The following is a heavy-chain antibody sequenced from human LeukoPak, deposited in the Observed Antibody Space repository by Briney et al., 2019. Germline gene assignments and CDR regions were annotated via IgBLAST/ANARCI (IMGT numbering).Heavy chain of an antibody. J-gene: IGHJ6*02. D-gene: IGHD4-17*01. CDR1: GYTFTGSY. Sequence: GASVKVSCKASGYTFTGSYMHWVRQAPGQGREWMGWINPNDGGTNYAQKFKGRVTMTRDTSISTAYMELSGLRSDDTAVYYCARAPKATSVTHPWGQGTTVTVFS. V-gene: IGHV1-2*02. CDR3: ARAPKATSVTHP. CDR2: INPNDGGT.